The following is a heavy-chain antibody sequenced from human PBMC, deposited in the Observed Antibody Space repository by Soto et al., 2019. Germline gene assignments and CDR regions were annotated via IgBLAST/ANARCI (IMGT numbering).Heavy chain of an antibody. Sequence: GGSPRLSCAASGFTFSSYSMNWVRHAPGEGLGWGSYISSSSSTIYYADSVQGRFTISRDNAKDSLYLQMNSLRGEDTAVYYCAREVAGIDYWGQGTLVTVSS. J-gene: IGHJ4*02. CDR1: GFTFSSYS. D-gene: IGHD6-19*01. CDR2: ISSSSSTI. V-gene: IGHV3-48*01. CDR3: AREVAGIDY.